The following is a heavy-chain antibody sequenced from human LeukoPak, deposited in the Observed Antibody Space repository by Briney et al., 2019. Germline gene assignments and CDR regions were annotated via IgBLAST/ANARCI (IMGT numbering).Heavy chain of an antibody. Sequence: GASVKVSCKASGYTFTSYYMHLVRQAPGQGLEWMGIINPSGGSTSYAQKFQGRVTMTRDTSTSTVYMELSSLRSEDTAVYYCARDGRVRTRWFDPWSQGTLVTVSS. J-gene: IGHJ5*02. CDR3: ARDGRVRTRWFDP. CDR2: INPSGGST. D-gene: IGHD1-26*01. CDR1: GYTFTSYY. V-gene: IGHV1-46*01.